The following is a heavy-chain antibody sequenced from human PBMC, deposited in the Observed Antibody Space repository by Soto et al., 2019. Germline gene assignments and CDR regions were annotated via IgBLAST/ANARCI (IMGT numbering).Heavy chain of an antibody. CDR3: AIRVVPADRRNWFDP. CDR1: GGSISSSNW. D-gene: IGHD2-2*01. J-gene: IGHJ5*02. V-gene: IGHV4-4*02. CDR2: INHSGST. Sequence: QVQLQESGPGLVKPSGTLSLTCAVSGGSISSSNWWSWVRQPPGKGLEWIGEINHSGSTNYNPSLKSRVTISVDKSKNQFSLKLSSVTAADTAVYYCAIRVVPADRRNWFDPWGQGTLVTVSS.